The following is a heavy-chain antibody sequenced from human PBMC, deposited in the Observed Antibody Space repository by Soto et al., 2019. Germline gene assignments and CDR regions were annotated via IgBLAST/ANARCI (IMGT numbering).Heavy chain of an antibody. J-gene: IGHJ4*02. CDR1: GFTVSSNH. CDR3: ATGVDRAKDGY. V-gene: IGHV3-53*01. D-gene: IGHD5-18*01. CDR2: IYHGGNT. Sequence: VQLVESGGGLIQPGGSLRLSCAASGFTVSSNHMTWIRQAPGRGPEWVSTIYHGGNTYYADSVKGRFAISRDNSKNMQYLQMNGLRAEDTAVYYCATGVDRAKDGYWGQGTLVTVSS.